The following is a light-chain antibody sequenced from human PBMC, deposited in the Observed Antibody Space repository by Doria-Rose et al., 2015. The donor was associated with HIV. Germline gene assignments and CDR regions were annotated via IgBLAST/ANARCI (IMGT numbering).Light chain of an antibody. J-gene: IGKJ4*01. CDR1: QSTGSF. Sequence: DIQLTQSPSSLSASVGDRVTITCRASQSTGSFLNWYQQKPGKAPKLLIYAASSLQNAVPSRFSGSGSGTDFTLTISSLQPEDFATYFCQQSYSTPLTFGGGTKVEIK. CDR3: QQSYSTPLT. CDR2: AAS. V-gene: IGKV1-39*01.